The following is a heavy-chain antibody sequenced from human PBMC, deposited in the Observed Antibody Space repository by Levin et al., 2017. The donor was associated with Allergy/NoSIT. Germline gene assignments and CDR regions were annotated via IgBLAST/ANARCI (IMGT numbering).Heavy chain of an antibody. Sequence: GESLKISCAASGFIFSDHYMDWVRQAPGKGLEWVGRIRNNANSYTTEYAASVKGRFTISRDDSKISLSLHINSLKTEDTAVSFCARRIVTTGGSETFDIWGQGTMVTVS. CDR1: GFIFSDHY. D-gene: IGHD5-12*01. J-gene: IGHJ3*02. CDR2: IRNNANSYTT. V-gene: IGHV3-72*01. CDR3: ARRIVTTGGSETFDI.